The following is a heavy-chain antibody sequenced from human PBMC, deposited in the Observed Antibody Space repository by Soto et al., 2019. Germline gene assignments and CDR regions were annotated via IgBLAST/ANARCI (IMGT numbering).Heavy chain of an antibody. CDR1: GGSFSGYY. V-gene: IGHV4-34*01. Sequence: SETLSLTCAVYGGSFSGYYWSWIRQPPGKGLEWIGEINHGGSTNYNPSLKSRVTISVDTSKNQFSLKLSSVTAADTAVYYCARVVIRRYYFDYWGQGTLVTVSS. CDR2: INHGGST. CDR3: ARVVIRRYYFDY. J-gene: IGHJ4*02. D-gene: IGHD3-22*01.